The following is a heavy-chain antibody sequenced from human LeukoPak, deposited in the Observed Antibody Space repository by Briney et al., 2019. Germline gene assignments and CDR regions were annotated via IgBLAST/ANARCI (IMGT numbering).Heavy chain of an antibody. V-gene: IGHV3-11*01. CDR2: ITSSGSTI. J-gene: IGHJ4*02. CDR3: ARERQLLGFTFGGVIHPWDY. D-gene: IGHD3-16*01. CDR1: GFSFSDYY. Sequence: PGGSLRLSCAASGFSFSDYYMSWIRQAPGKGLEWVSYITSSGSTIDYADSVKGRFTISRDNAKNSLYLQMNSLRGEDTAVYYCARERQLLGFTFGGVIHPWDYWGQGTLVTVSS.